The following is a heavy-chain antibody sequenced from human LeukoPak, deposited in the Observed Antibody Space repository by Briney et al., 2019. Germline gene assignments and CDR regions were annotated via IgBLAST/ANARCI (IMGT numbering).Heavy chain of an antibody. V-gene: IGHV4-4*07. D-gene: IGHD3-10*01. CDR2: IYTCGST. CDR3: ARDRITMVRGVYFDY. Sequence: SETLSLTCTVSGGSISSYYWSWIRQPAGKGLEWIGRIYTCGSTNYNPSLKSRVTMSVDTSKNQFSLKLSSVTAADTAVYYCARDRITMVRGVYFDYWGQGTLVTVSS. J-gene: IGHJ4*02. CDR1: GGSISSYY.